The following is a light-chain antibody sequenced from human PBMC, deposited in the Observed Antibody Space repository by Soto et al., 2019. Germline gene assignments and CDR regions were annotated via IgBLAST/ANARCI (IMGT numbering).Light chain of an antibody. J-gene: IGKJ1*01. CDR3: QQYNNWPGT. V-gene: IGKV3-15*01. CDR1: QSVSSN. CDR2: GAS. Sequence: EIVMTQSPATLSVSPGERATLSCRASQSVSSNLAWYQQKPGQAPRLLIYGASTRATGIPARFSGSGSGTEFTLTISGLQSEDFGVYYCQQYNNWPGTFGQGTKVEIK.